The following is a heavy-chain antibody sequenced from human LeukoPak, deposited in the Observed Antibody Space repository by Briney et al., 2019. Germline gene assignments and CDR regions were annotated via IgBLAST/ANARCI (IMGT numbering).Heavy chain of an antibody. J-gene: IGHJ4*02. Sequence: SETLSLTCTVSGGSISSSSYYWGWIRQPPGKGLEWIGSIYYSGSPYYNPSLKSRVTISVDTSKKQFSLKLSSVTAADTAVYYCARHGDYYGSGSRYWGQGTLVTVSS. CDR3: ARHGDYYGSGSRY. CDR1: GGSISSSSYY. V-gene: IGHV4-39*01. CDR2: IYYSGSP. D-gene: IGHD3-10*01.